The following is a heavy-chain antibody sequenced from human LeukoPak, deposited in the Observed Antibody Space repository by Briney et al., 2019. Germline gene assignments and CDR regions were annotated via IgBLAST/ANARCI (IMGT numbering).Heavy chain of an antibody. V-gene: IGHV1-69*05. CDR3: ARSELGHCSSTSCSYYYYYMDV. D-gene: IGHD2-2*01. CDR1: GGTFSSYA. CDR2: IIPIFGTA. Sequence: ASVKVSCKASGGTFSSYAISWMRQAPGQGLEWMGGIIPIFGTANYAQKFQGRVTITTDESTSTAYMELSSLRSEDTAVYYCARSELGHCSSTSCSYYYYYMDVWGKGTTVTVSS. J-gene: IGHJ6*03.